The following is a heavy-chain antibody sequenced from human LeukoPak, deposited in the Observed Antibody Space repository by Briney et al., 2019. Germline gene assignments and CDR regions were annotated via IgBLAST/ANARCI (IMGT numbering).Heavy chain of an antibody. V-gene: IGHV4-30-2*01. CDR2: IYHSGST. J-gene: IGHJ4*02. CDR3: ARGRYGDYAGGDDY. CDR1: GGSISSGGYY. Sequence: KPSETLSLTCTVSGGSISSGGYYWSWIRQPPGKGLEWIGYIYHSGSTYYNPSLKSRVTMSVDRSKNQFSLKLSSVTAAGTAVYYCARGRYGDYAGGDDYWGQGTLVTVSS. D-gene: IGHD4-17*01.